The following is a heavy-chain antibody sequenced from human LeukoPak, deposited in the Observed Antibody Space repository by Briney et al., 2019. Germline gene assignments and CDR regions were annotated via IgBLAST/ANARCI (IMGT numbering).Heavy chain of an antibody. D-gene: IGHD3-16*01. V-gene: IGHV3-21*01. CDR1: GFTFSAYS. Sequence: GGSLSLSCAASGFTFSAYSMNWVRQAPGKGLEWVSCISTRSTYIYYADSVKGRFTISRDNAKNSLYLQMNSLRAEDTAVYYCAGARGRSINDAFDIWGQGTMVTVSS. CDR2: ISTRSTYI. J-gene: IGHJ3*02. CDR3: AGARGRSINDAFDI.